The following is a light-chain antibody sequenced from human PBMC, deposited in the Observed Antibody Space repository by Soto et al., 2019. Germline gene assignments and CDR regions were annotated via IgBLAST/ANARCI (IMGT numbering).Light chain of an antibody. J-gene: IGLJ1*01. CDR2: EVN. CDR3: NSYAGDIIRFV. V-gene: IGLV2-8*01. CDR1: SSDVGGYNY. Sequence: QSVLTQPPSASGSPGQSVAISCTGTSSDVGGYNYVSWYQQHPGKAPKLMIYEVNKRPSGVPDRFSGSKSGNTASLTVSGLQADDEADYYCNSYAGDIIRFVFGTGTKLTVL.